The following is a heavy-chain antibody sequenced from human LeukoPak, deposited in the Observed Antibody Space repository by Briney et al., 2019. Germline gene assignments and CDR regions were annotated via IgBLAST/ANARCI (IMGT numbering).Heavy chain of an antibody. J-gene: IGHJ5*02. Sequence: PSETLSLTCAAYGGSFSGYYWSWIRQPPGKGLEWMGEINHSGSTNYNPSLKSRVTISVDTSKNQFSLKLSSVTAADTAVYYCARRGRYSSGWYNWFDPWGQGTLVTVSS. D-gene: IGHD6-19*01. V-gene: IGHV4-34*01. CDR3: ARRGRYSSGWYNWFDP. CDR2: INHSGST. CDR1: GGSFSGYY.